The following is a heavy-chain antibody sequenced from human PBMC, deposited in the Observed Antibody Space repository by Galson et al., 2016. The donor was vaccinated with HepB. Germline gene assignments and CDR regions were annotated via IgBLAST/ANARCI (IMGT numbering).Heavy chain of an antibody. J-gene: IGHJ4*02. CDR3: ASNLIGPYYFDY. D-gene: IGHD3-9*01. CDR2: ISSSGNAI. V-gene: IGHV3-11*01. Sequence: SLRLSCAASGFTFSDYYMSWIRQAPGKGLEWLSFISSSGNAIYDADSIQGRFTISRDNAKNTLYLQMSSLRVEDTAVYFCASNLIGPYYFDYWGQGTLVTVSS. CDR1: GFTFSDYY.